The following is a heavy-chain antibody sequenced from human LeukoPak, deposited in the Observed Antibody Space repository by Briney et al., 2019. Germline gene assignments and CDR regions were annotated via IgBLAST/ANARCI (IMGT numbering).Heavy chain of an antibody. CDR2: IYPADSDT. J-gene: IGHJ4*02. D-gene: IGHD3-22*01. V-gene: IGHV5-51*01. CDR1: GYRFANYW. Sequence: GEPRKISCKGSGYRFANYWIGWVRQMPEKGLEWMGIIYPADSDTRYSPSFQGQVTISADKSISTAYLQWSSLKASDTAMYYCARGDSAYFDFWGQGTLVTVSS. CDR3: ARGDSAYFDF.